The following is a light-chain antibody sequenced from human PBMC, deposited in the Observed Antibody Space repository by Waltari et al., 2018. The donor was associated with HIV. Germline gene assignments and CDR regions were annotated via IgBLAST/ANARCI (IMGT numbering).Light chain of an antibody. CDR1: SSNIGAGSD. V-gene: IGLV1-40*01. J-gene: IGLJ3*02. CDR3: QSYDSGLRV. Sequence: QSVLTQPPSVSGAPGQRVTISCTGSSSNIGAGSDVHWYQQLPGTAPKLLIYDNNNRPSGGPDRGSGAKSGTSASLAITGLQAEDEADYYCQSYDSGLRVFGGGTKLTVL. CDR2: DNN.